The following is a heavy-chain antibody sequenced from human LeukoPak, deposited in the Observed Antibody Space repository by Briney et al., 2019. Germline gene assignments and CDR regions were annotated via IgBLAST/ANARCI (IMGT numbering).Heavy chain of an antibody. Sequence: PGGSLRLSCAASGFTFSSYSMNWVRQAPGKGLEWVSSISSSSSYIYYADSVKGRFTISRDNAKNSLYLQMNSLRAEDTAVYYCARDSSGWYLPDLHDAFDIWGQGAMVTVSS. D-gene: IGHD6-19*01. CDR2: ISSSSSYI. J-gene: IGHJ3*02. CDR1: GFTFSSYS. V-gene: IGHV3-21*01. CDR3: ARDSSGWYLPDLHDAFDI.